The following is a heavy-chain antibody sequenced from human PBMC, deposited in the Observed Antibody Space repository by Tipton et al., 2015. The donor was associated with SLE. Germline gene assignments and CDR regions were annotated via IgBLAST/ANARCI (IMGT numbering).Heavy chain of an antibody. V-gene: IGHV4-34*01. Sequence: TLSLTCAVYGGSFSGYYCSWIRQPPGKGLEWIGEINHSGSTNYNPSLKSRVTISVDTSKNQFSLKLSSVTAADTAVYYCARGVLRPFDYWGQGTLVTVSS. CDR1: GGSFSGYY. D-gene: IGHD1-1*01. J-gene: IGHJ4*02. CDR2: INHSGST. CDR3: ARGVLRPFDY.